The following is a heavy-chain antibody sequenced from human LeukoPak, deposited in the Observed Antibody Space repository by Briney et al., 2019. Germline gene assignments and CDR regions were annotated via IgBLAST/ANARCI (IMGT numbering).Heavy chain of an antibody. CDR1: GYNFASYW. Sequence: GESLKISCKGSGYNFASYWIGWVRQMPGKGLEWMGIIYPGDSDTRYSPSFRGQVTISADKSITTAYLQWSSLKASDTAMYYCARRSYSFDYWGQGTLVTVSS. D-gene: IGHD1-26*01. J-gene: IGHJ4*02. CDR3: ARRSYSFDY. V-gene: IGHV5-51*01. CDR2: IYPGDSDT.